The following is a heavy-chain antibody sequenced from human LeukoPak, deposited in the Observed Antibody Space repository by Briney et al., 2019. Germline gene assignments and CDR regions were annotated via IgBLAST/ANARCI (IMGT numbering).Heavy chain of an antibody. CDR3: ARDIGYFDQNYFDY. V-gene: IGHV3-7*01. CDR1: GFTFSSYW. D-gene: IGHD3-9*01. CDR2: IKQDGSEK. Sequence: GGSLRLSCAASGFTFSSYWMSWVRQAPGKGLEWVANIKQDGSEKYYVDSVKGRFTISRDNAKNSLYLQMNSLRAEDTAVYYCARDIGYFDQNYFDYWGQGALVTVSS. J-gene: IGHJ4*02.